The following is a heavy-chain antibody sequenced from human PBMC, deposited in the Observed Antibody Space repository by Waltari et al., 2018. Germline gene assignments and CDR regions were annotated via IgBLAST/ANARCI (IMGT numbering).Heavy chain of an antibody. CDR1: GHPLFGLS. Sequence: QVQLIQSGAEVKKPGASVRVSCKVSGHPLFGLSIPWVRQAPGKGLEWMGGFDPEEGKTIFAQKFQVRVTMTEDRSTDTAYMELSSLRSGDTAVYYCARMLVSDGIQWHFDLWGRGTLVTVSS. V-gene: IGHV1-24*01. D-gene: IGHD2-21*02. J-gene: IGHJ2*01. CDR2: FDPEEGKT. CDR3: ARMLVSDGIQWHFDL.